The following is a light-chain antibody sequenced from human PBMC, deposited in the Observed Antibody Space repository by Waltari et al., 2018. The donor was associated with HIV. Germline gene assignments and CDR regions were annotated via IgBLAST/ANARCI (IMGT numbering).Light chain of an antibody. J-gene: IGLJ3*02. V-gene: IGLV3-21*01. CDR2: DDS. CDR3: QVWDSFSDHWV. Sequence: SYVLTQPPSVSVAPGKTARITCGGDNIGIKSVHWYQQKPGQAPVLVCYDDSDRRSGIPERFSGANSGDTATLTISRVGAGDEADYYCQVWDSFSDHWVFGGGTKLTVL. CDR1: NIGIKS.